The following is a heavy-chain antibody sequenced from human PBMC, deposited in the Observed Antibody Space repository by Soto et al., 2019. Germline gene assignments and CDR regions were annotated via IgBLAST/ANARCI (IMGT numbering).Heavy chain of an antibody. CDR1: GFTFSSYW. V-gene: IGHV3-74*01. Sequence: PGGSLRLSCAASGFTFSSYWMHWVRQVPGKGLVWVSRINNDGSAATYADSVKGRFTISRDNAKNTVYLQMNSLRAEDTAVYYCVRDKPHNWFDPWGQGTMVTVS. J-gene: IGHJ5*02. CDR3: VRDKPHNWFDP. CDR2: INNDGSAA.